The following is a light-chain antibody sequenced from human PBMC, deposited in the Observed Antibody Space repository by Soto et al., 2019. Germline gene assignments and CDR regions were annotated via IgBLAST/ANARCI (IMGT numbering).Light chain of an antibody. J-gene: IGKJ2*01. CDR1: QSISTW. CDR3: QQYNSFLYT. Sequence: DIKMTQSPSTLSASVGDRVTITCRASQSISTWLAWYQLKPGKAPKFLIYKASNLESGVPSRFSGSGSGTEFTLTISSLQPDDFATYYCQQYNSFLYTFGQGTKLEIK. CDR2: KAS. V-gene: IGKV1-5*03.